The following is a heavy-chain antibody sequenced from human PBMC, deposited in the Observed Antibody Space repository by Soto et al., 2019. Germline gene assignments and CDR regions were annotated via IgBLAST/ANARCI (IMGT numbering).Heavy chain of an antibody. V-gene: IGHV3-23*01. CDR2: LSGTGDST. J-gene: IGHJ4*02. CDR3: AKDNGNYGSGSFSH. D-gene: IGHD3-10*01. Sequence: GGSLRLSCAASGFTFSSYAMSWVRQAPGKGLEWVSALSGTGDSTDYANSVKGRFTISRDDSKTTLYLQMSSLRAEDTAIYYCAKDNGNYGSGSFSHWGQGTLVTVSS. CDR1: GFTFSSYA.